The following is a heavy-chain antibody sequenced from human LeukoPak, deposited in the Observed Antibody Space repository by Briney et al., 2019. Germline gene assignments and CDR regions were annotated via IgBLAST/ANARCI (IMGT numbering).Heavy chain of an antibody. CDR2: ISYSGSPI. CDR1: GFTFSSYE. V-gene: IGHV3-48*03. Sequence: PGGSLRLSCAASGFTFSSYEMNWVRQAPGKGLEWFSYISYSGSPICYADSVKGRFTISRDNAKNSLYLQMNSLRAEDTAVYYCATVGRAARPGYWGQGTLVTVSS. J-gene: IGHJ4*02. CDR3: ATVGRAARPGY. D-gene: IGHD6-6*01.